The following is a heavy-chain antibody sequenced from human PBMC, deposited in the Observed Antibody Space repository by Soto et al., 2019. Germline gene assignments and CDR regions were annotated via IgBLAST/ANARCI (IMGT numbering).Heavy chain of an antibody. CDR1: GGSFSGYY. V-gene: IGHV4-34*01. CDR3: ARVFGYSYGYSDY. Sequence: ETLSLTCAVYGGSFSGYYWSWIRQPPGKGLEWIGEINHSGSTNYNPSLKSRVTISVDTSKNQFSLKLSSVTAADTAVYYCARVFGYSYGYSDYWGQGTLVTVSS. D-gene: IGHD5-18*01. J-gene: IGHJ4*02. CDR2: INHSGST.